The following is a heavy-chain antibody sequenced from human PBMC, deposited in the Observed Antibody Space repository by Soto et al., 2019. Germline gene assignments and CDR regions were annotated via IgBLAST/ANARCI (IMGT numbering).Heavy chain of an antibody. CDR3: ARARYSGHDFPD. CDR1: GFTFSSYW. Sequence: GGSLRLSCASSGFTFSSYWMHWVLQAPGKGQVWVSRINSDGSSTSYAGSVKGRFTISRDNAKNTLYLQMNSLRAEDTAVYYCARARYSGHDFPDWGQGTLVTSPQ. D-gene: IGHD5-12*01. V-gene: IGHV3-74*01. J-gene: IGHJ4*02. CDR2: INSDGSST.